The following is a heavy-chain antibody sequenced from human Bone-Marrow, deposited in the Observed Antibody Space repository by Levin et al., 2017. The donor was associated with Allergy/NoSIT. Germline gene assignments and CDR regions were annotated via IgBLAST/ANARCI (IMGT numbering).Heavy chain of an antibody. CDR1: GFTFSSYS. CDR3: ARQYGGYYFDY. CDR2: ISSSSSYI. D-gene: IGHD5-12*01. Sequence: GESLKISCAASGFTFSSYSMNWVRQAPGKGLEWVSSISSSSSYIYYADSVKGRFTISRDNAKNSLYLQMNSLRAEDTAVYYCARQYGGYYFDYWGQGTLVTVSS. J-gene: IGHJ4*02. V-gene: IGHV3-21*01.